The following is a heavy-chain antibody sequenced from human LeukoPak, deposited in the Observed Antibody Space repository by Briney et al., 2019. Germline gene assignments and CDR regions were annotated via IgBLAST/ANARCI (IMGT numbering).Heavy chain of an antibody. D-gene: IGHD5-18*01. CDR3: VRRYNSGPYYFDY. J-gene: IGHJ4*02. V-gene: IGHV4-59*01. CDR2: VYYSGIT. CDR1: GGSISSYY. Sequence: PSGTLSLTCTVSGGSISSYYWSWIRQPPGQGLEWIGFVYYSGITSYNPSLKSRVTISVDTSKNHFSLKLTSVTAADTAVYYCVRRYNSGPYYFDYWGQGTLVTVSS.